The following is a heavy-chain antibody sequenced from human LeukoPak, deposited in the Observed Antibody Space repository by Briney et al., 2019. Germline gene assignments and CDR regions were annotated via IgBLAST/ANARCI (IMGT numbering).Heavy chain of an antibody. CDR1: GFTFSSYE. D-gene: IGHD5-18*01. J-gene: IGHJ4*02. Sequence: GGSLRLSCAASGFTFSSYEMNWVRQAPGKGLEWVSYISSLSGTIEYADSVKGRFTISRDNAKTSLYLQMNSLRAEDTAVYYCARHLSGITGYTYGRGIDYWGQGTLVTVSS. V-gene: IGHV3-48*03. CDR3: ARHLSGITGYTYGRGIDY. CDR2: ISSLSGTI.